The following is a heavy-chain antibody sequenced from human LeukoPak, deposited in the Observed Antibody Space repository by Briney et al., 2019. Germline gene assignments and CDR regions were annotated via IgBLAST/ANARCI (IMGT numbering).Heavy chain of an antibody. D-gene: IGHD3-22*01. CDR3: ARDDPLDYYDSSGYAPS. V-gene: IGHV4-4*07. CDR2: IYTSGST. Sequence: SETLSLTCTVSGGSISSYYWSWIRQPAGKGLEWIGRIYTSGSTNYNPSLKSRVTMSVDTSKNQFSLKLRSVTAADTAVYYCARDDPLDYYDSSGYAPSWGQGALVTVSS. J-gene: IGHJ1*01. CDR1: GGSISSYY.